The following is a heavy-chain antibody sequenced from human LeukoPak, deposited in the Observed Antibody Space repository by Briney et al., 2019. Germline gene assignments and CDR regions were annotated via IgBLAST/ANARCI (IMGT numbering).Heavy chain of an antibody. CDR3: ARMGQRLAVAASGLGY. V-gene: IGHV1-2*02. CDR1: GYTLTDYY. J-gene: IGHJ4*02. Sequence: ASVKVSCKSSGYTLTDYYLHWVRQAPGQGLEWMGLINPRTGETNYARKFQGRVTMTRDTSISTAYMDLSRLRSDDTAVYYCARMGQRLAVAASGLGYWGQGTLVTVSS. CDR2: INPRTGET. D-gene: IGHD6-19*01.